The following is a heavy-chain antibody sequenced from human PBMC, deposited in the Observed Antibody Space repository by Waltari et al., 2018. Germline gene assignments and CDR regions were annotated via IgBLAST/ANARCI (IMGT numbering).Heavy chain of an antibody. D-gene: IGHD3-22*01. J-gene: IGHJ4*02. CDR3: ARGRLYYYDSSDFDY. CDR1: GGSISSYY. Sequence: QVQLQESGPGLVKPSETLSLTCTVSGGSISSYYWSWIRQPPGKGLEWIGDIYYSGGPNYNPSLKSRVTISVDTSKNQFSLKLSSVTAADTAVYYCARGRLYYYDSSDFDYWGQGTLVTVSS. V-gene: IGHV4-59*01. CDR2: IYYSGGP.